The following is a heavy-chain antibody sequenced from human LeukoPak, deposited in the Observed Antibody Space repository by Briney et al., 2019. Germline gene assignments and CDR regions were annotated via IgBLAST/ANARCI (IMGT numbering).Heavy chain of an antibody. CDR1: GFTFSSYA. Sequence: PGRSLRLSCAASGFTFSSYAMHWVRQAPGKGLEWVAVISHDGSNKYYADSVKGRFTISRDNSKNTLYLQMNSLRAEDTAVYYCARDQDTAAALDYWGQGTLVTVSS. D-gene: IGHD2-2*01. CDR3: ARDQDTAAALDY. V-gene: IGHV3-30-3*01. J-gene: IGHJ4*02. CDR2: ISHDGSNK.